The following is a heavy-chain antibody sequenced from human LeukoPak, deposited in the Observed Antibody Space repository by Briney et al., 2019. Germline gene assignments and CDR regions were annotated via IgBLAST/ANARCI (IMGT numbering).Heavy chain of an antibody. V-gene: IGHV3-20*04. CDR2: INWNGGST. D-gene: IGHD3-16*01. J-gene: IGHJ4*02. CDR3: ARDFASRYPFDY. Sequence: GGSLRLSCPASGFTFDDYGMSWVRQAPGKGLEWVSGINWNGGSTGYADSVKGRFTISRDNAKNSLYLQMNSLRAEDTTLYYCARDFASRYPFDYWGQGTLVTVSS. CDR1: GFTFDDYG.